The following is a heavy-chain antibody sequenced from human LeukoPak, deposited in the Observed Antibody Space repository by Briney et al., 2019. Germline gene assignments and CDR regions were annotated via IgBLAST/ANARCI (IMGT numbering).Heavy chain of an antibody. CDR3: ARYARDFWSGYPQT. D-gene: IGHD3-3*01. V-gene: IGHV3-7*01. CDR2: IKQDGSEK. Sequence: GGSLRLSCAASGFTFSSYWMSWVRQAPGKGLEWVANIKQDGSEKYYVDSVKGRFTISRDNAKYSLYLQMNSLRAEDTAVYYCARYARDFWSGYPQTWGQGTLVTVSS. CDR1: GFTFSSYW. J-gene: IGHJ5*02.